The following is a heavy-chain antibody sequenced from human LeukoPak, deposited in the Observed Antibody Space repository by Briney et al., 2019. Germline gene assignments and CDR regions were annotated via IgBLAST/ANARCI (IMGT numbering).Heavy chain of an antibody. Sequence: GGSLRLSCAASGFIFSSFSINWVRQAPGKGLEWVSAISSSSSYIYYADSVKGRFTISRDNSKNTLYLQMNSLRDEDTAVYYCAREYYYDSRALGAFDIWGQARMVTVS. J-gene: IGHJ3*02. V-gene: IGHV3-21*01. D-gene: IGHD3-22*01. CDR1: GFIFSSFS. CDR3: AREYYYDSRALGAFDI. CDR2: ISSSSSYI.